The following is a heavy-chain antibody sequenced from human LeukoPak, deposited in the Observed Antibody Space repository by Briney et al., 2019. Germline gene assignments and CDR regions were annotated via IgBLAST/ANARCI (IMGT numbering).Heavy chain of an antibody. Sequence: GGSLRLSCAASGFTFSSYEMNGVRQAPGKGLEGVSYISSSGSTIYYADSVKGRFTISRDNAKNSLYLQMNSLRAEDTAVYYCAELGITMIVGVWRKGTTVTISS. CDR3: AELGITMIVGV. CDR2: ISSSGSTI. D-gene: IGHD3-22*01. CDR1: GFTFSSYE. V-gene: IGHV3-48*03. J-gene: IGHJ6*04.